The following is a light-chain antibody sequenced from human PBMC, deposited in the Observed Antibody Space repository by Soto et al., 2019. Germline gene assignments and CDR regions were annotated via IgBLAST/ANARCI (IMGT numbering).Light chain of an antibody. CDR3: QHYNSWT. Sequence: DIQMTQSPSTLSASVGDRVTITCRASQSISSWLAWYQQKAGKAPKLLIYRASSLESGVPSRVNGSGSATEFTLTISSLQPDVFATYYCQHYNSWTFGQGTKVEIK. V-gene: IGKV1-5*03. CDR2: RAS. CDR1: QSISSW. J-gene: IGKJ1*01.